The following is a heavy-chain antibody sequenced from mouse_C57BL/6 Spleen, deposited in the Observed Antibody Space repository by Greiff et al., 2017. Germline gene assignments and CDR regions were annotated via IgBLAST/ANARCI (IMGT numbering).Heavy chain of an antibody. CDR2: IRNKANGYTT. Sequence: EVKLVESGGGLVQPGGSLSLSCAASGFTFTDYYMSWVRQPPGKALEWLGFIRNKANGYTTEYSASVKGRFTISRDNSQSILYLQMNALRAEDSATYYCARYDGSLGYWGQGTTLTVSS. CDR3: ARYDGSLGY. V-gene: IGHV7-3*01. D-gene: IGHD1-1*01. CDR1: GFTFTDYY. J-gene: IGHJ2*01.